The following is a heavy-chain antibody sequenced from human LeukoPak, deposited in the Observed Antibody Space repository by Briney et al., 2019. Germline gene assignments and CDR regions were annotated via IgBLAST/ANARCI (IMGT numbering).Heavy chain of an antibody. CDR3: ARSSGTGTFSY. V-gene: IGHV4-39*02. J-gene: IGHJ4*02. CDR2: VYYGRSP. CDR1: GDSISRSTYY. D-gene: IGHD6-25*01. Sequence: SETLSLTCTASGDSISRSTYYWAWIRQPPGKGLEWIGSVYYGRSPYFNPSLESRATISVDTSKNHFSLKMSSVTAADTAVYYCARSSGTGTFSYWGQGTLVTVSS.